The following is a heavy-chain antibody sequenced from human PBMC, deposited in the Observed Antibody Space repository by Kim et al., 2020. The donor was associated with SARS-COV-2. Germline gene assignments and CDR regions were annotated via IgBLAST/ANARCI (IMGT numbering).Heavy chain of an antibody. Sequence: GESLKISCKGSGYSFTSYWIGWVRQMPGKGLEWMGIIYPGDSDTRYSPSFQGQVTISADKSISTAYLQWSSLKASDTAMYYCARQGYFGSPHSNWFDPWGQGTLVTVSS. CDR1: GYSFTSYW. V-gene: IGHV5-51*01. CDR3: ARQGYFGSPHSNWFDP. J-gene: IGHJ5*02. CDR2: IYPGDSDT. D-gene: IGHD3-9*01.